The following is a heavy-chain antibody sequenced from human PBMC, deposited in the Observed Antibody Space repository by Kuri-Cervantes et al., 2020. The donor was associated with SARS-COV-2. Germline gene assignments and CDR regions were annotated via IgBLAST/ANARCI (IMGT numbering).Heavy chain of an antibody. D-gene: IGHD1-14*01. V-gene: IGHV3-69-1*02. Sequence: GGSLRLSCAASGFSFSDYYMNWVGQAPGKGLEWVSSISSSSTIYYADSVKGRFTISRDNAKNSLYLQMNSLRAEDTAVYYCARGEPDYWGQGTLVTVSS. CDR2: ISSSSTI. CDR3: ARGEPDY. J-gene: IGHJ4*02. CDR1: GFSFSDYY.